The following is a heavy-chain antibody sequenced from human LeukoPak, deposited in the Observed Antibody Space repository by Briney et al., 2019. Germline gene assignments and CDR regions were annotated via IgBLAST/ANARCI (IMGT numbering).Heavy chain of an antibody. V-gene: IGHV3-66*01. Sequence: GGSLRLSCAASGFTVSSNYMSWVRQAPGKGLEWVSVMYSGGNTYYADSVKGRFTISRDNSKNTLHLQMNSLRAEDTAVYYCVRDISSGYALGDHWGQGTLVTVSS. CDR1: GFTVSSNY. J-gene: IGHJ4*02. D-gene: IGHD3-22*01. CDR2: MYSGGNT. CDR3: VRDISSGYALGDH.